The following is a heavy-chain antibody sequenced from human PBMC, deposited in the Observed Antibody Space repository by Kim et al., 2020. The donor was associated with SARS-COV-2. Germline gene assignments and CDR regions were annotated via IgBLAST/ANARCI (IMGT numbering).Heavy chain of an antibody. J-gene: IGHJ4*02. CDR3: ARGPLRYFDWLPRGDYFDY. Sequence: SETLSLTCAVYGGSFSGYYWSWIHQPPGKGLEWIGEINHSGSTNYNPSLKSRVTISVDTSKNQFSLKLSSVTAADTAVYYCARGPLRYFDWLPRGDYFDYWGQGTLVTVSS. V-gene: IGHV4-34*01. D-gene: IGHD3-9*01. CDR2: INHSGST. CDR1: GGSFSGYY.